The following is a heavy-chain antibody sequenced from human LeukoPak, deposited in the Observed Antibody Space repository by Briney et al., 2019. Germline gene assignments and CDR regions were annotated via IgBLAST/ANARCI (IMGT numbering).Heavy chain of an antibody. CDR2: ISASDGGT. J-gene: IGHJ4*02. D-gene: IGHD6-13*01. Sequence: GGSLRLSCAVSGFTSRNYAMSWVRQAPGTGPEWVSVISASDGGTYYSDSVKGRFTISRDNSKNTLYLQMTSLRAEDTALYYCAQGRYTTSWYNFDYWGQGTLVTVSS. CDR1: GFTSRNYA. CDR3: AQGRYTTSWYNFDY. V-gene: IGHV3-23*01.